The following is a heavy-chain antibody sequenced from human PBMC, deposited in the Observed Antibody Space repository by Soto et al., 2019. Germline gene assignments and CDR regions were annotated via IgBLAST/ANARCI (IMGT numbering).Heavy chain of an antibody. Sequence: QVQLVESGGGVVQPGRSLRLSCAASGFTFSSYGMHWVRQAPGKGLEWVAVIWYDGSNKYYADSVKGRFTISRDNSKNTLYLQMNSLRAEDTAVYYCARGQGVGPGDYWGQGTLVTVSS. CDR3: ARGQGVGPGDY. D-gene: IGHD2-15*01. CDR2: IWYDGSNK. V-gene: IGHV3-33*01. CDR1: GFTFSSYG. J-gene: IGHJ4*02.